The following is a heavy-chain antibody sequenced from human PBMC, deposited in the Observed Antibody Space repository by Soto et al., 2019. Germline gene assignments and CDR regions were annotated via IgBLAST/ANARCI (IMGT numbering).Heavy chain of an antibody. CDR1: GYSFTSYW. J-gene: IGHJ4*02. V-gene: IGHV5-51*01. Sequence: GESLKISCKGSGYSFTSYWIGWVRQMPGKGLEWMGIIYPGDSDTRYSPSFQGQVTISADKSISTAYLQWSSLKASDTAMYYCARLSITIFGVVQRGLDYWGQGTLVTVSS. CDR3: ARLSITIFGVVQRGLDY. D-gene: IGHD3-3*01. CDR2: IYPGDSDT.